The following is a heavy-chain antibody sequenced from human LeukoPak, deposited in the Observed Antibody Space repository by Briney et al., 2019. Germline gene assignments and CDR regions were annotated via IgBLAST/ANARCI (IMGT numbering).Heavy chain of an antibody. CDR3: ARGLQFRGSHYGLDV. J-gene: IGHJ6*02. D-gene: IGHD4-4*01. CDR2: IYPGDSDT. V-gene: IGHV5-51*01. Sequence: GESLKISSKGSGYSFANYWIGWVRQMPGKGLECMGFIYPGDSDTRYSPSFQGQVTISADTSISTAYLQWSSLKASDTAMYYCARGLQFRGSHYGLDVWGQGTTVTVSS. CDR1: GYSFANYW.